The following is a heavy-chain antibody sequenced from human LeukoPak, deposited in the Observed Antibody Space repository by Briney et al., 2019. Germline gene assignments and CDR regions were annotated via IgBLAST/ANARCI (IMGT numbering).Heavy chain of an antibody. CDR2: IYWNDDK. CDR1: GFSLSTSGVG. Sequence: SGPTLVNPTQTLTLTCTFSGFSLSTSGVGVGWIRQPPGKALEWLALIYWNDDKRYSPSLKSRLTITKDTSKNQVVLTMTNMDPVDTATYYCAHRRRPIFGALREYNWFDPWGQGTLVTVSS. J-gene: IGHJ5*02. CDR3: AHRRRPIFGALREYNWFDP. V-gene: IGHV2-5*01. D-gene: IGHD3-3*01.